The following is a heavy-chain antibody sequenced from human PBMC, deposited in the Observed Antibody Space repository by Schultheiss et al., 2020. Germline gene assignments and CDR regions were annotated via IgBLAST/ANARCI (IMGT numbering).Heavy chain of an antibody. CDR2: IKSKTDGGTT. J-gene: IGHJ3*01. Sequence: GGSLRLSCAASGFTFSNAWMSWVRQAPGKGLEWVGRIKSKTDGGTTDYAAPVKGRFTISRDDSRSTVLLQMDSLKTEDTAVYYCARAGLIGTTVFAFDVWGQGTMVTVSS. CDR3: ARAGLIGTTVFAFDV. V-gene: IGHV3-15*01. D-gene: IGHD1-7*01. CDR1: GFTFSNAW.